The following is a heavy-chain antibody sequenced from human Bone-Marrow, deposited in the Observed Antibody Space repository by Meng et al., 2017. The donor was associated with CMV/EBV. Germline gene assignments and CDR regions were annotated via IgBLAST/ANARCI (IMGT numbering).Heavy chain of an antibody. V-gene: IGHV3-21*04. CDR3: ARDPKNNFGVVIIPPPPYFDY. CDR2: ISSSSSYI. D-gene: IGHD3-3*01. J-gene: IGHJ4*02. Sequence: GGSLRLSCAASGFTFSSYSMNWVRQAPGKGLEWVSSISSSSSYIYYADSVKGRFTISRDNAKNSLYLQMNSLRAEDTALYYCARDPKNNFGVVIIPPPPYFDYWGQGPRVTVYS. CDR1: GFTFSSYS.